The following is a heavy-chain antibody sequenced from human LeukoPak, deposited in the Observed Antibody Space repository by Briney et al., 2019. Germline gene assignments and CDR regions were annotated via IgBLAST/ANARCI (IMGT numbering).Heavy chain of an antibody. CDR2: LNSDGTTI. Sequence: GGSLRLSCVASGFTFSGYWMHWVRQAPGMGLVWVSRLNSDGTTINYADSVKGRFTISRDNAKNTVYLQMSGLRDDDTALYFCVRXAGGPRNYVLDYWGQGALVSVSS. V-gene: IGHV3-74*01. J-gene: IGHJ4*02. CDR3: VRXAGGPRNYVLDY. D-gene: IGHD3-10*02. CDR1: GFTFSGYW.